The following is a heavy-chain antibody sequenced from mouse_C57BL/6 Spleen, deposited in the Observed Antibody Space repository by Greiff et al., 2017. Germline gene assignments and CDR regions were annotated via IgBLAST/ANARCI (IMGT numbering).Heavy chain of an antibody. CDR3: ERYRGVYFDY. V-gene: IGHV5-16*01. Sequence: EVKLMESEGGLVQPGSSMKLSCTASGFTFSDYYMAWVRQVPEKGLEWVANINYDGSSTYYLDSLKSRFIISRDNAKNILYLQMSSLKSEDTATYNSERYRGVYFDYWGQGTTLTVSS. CDR2: INYDGSST. CDR1: GFTFSDYY. D-gene: IGHD3-1*01. J-gene: IGHJ2*01.